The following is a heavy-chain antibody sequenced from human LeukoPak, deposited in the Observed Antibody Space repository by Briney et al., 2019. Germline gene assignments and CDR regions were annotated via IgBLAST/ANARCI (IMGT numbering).Heavy chain of an antibody. CDR3: ARERSSTSVDY. D-gene: IGHD2-2*01. CDR2: ISWNSGSI. Sequence: GGSLRLSCAASGFTFDDYAMHCVRQAPGKGLEWVSGISWNSGSIGYADSVKGRFTISRDNAKNSLYLQMNSLRAEDTAVYYCARERSSTSVDYWGQGTLVTVSS. CDR1: GFTFDDYA. V-gene: IGHV3-9*01. J-gene: IGHJ4*02.